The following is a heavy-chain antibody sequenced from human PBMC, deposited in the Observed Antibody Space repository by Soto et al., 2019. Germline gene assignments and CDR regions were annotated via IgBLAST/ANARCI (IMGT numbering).Heavy chain of an antibody. CDR2: IYYSGST. J-gene: IGHJ5*02. Sequence: QLQLQESGPGLVKPSETLSLTCTVSGGSISSSSYYWGWIRQPPGKGLEWIGSIYYSGSTYYNPSLKSRVTISVDTSKNQFSLKLSSVTAADTAVYYCARHYYGSGSYYNRPGLNWFDPWGQGTLVTVSS. CDR3: ARHYYGSGSYYNRPGLNWFDP. CDR1: GGSISSSSYY. D-gene: IGHD3-10*01. V-gene: IGHV4-39*01.